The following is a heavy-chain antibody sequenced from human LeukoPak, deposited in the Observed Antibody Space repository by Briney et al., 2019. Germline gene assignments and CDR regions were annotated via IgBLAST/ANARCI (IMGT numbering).Heavy chain of an antibody. J-gene: IGHJ3*02. V-gene: IGHV3-33*01. Sequence: GGSLRLSCAASGFTFSSYGMHWVRQAPAKGLEWGAVIWYVGSNKYYADSVKGRFTISRDNSKNTLYLQMNSLRAEDTAVYYCARDQGDVVVPAAITLSGAFDIWGQGTMVTVSS. D-gene: IGHD2-2*02. CDR2: IWYVGSNK. CDR3: ARDQGDVVVPAAITLSGAFDI. CDR1: GFTFSSYG.